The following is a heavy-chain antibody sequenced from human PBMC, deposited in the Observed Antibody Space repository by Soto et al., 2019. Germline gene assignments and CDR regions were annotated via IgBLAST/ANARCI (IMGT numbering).Heavy chain of an antibody. CDR2: ISGSGGST. J-gene: IGHJ4*02. CDR1: GFTFSSYA. D-gene: IGHD1-26*01. CDR3: AKTRREWELAFDY. Sequence: GSLRLSCAASGFTFSSYAMSWVRQAPGKGLEWVSAISGSGGSTYYADSVKGRFTISRDNSKNTLHLQMNSLRAEDTAVYYCAKTRREWELAFDYWGQGTLVTVSS. V-gene: IGHV3-23*01.